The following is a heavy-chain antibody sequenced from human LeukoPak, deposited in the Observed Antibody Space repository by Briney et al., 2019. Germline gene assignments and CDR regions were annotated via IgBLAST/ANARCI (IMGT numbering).Heavy chain of an antibody. J-gene: IGHJ4*02. V-gene: IGHV4-39*01. D-gene: IGHD1-26*01. CDR1: GGSISSIGCY. CDR2: MYYSGST. Sequence: PSETLSLTCTVSGGSISSIGCYWGWIRQPPGKGLEWIGNMYYSGSTYYNPSLKSRVNISVDTSKNQYSLNLSSVTAADTAVYYCARAGYTISYYSLDYWGQGTLVTVSS. CDR3: ARAGYTISYYSLDY.